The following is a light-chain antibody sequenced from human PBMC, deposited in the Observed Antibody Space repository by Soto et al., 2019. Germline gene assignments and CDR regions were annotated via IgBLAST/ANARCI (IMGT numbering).Light chain of an antibody. V-gene: IGKV3-20*01. CDR2: DAS. Sequence: DIVLTQSPATLSLSPGERATLSCRASQSISSSYLAWYQQKPGQAPRLLIYDASSRATGIPDRFSGSGSGTDFTLTISRLEPEDFAVYYCQQYVSSPPTFGQGTEVEIK. CDR3: QQYVSSPPT. J-gene: IGKJ1*01. CDR1: QSISSSY.